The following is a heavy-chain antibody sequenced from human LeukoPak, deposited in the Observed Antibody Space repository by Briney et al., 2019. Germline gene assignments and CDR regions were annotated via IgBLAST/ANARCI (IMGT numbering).Heavy chain of an antibody. CDR2: FDPEDGET. V-gene: IGHV1-24*01. CDR1: GYTLTELS. Sequence: ASVKVSRKVSGYTLTELSMHWVRQAPGKGLEWMGGFDPEDGETIYAQKFQGRVTMTEDTSTDTAYMELSSLRSEDTAVYYCATDLAYSSGRGYWGQGTLVTVSS. D-gene: IGHD6-19*01. J-gene: IGHJ4*02. CDR3: ATDLAYSSGRGY.